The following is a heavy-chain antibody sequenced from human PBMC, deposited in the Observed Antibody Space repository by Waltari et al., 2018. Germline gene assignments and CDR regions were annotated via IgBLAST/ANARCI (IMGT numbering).Heavy chain of an antibody. CDR1: GGTFSSYA. D-gene: IGHD6-19*01. J-gene: IGHJ4*02. V-gene: IGHV3-23*04. CDR2: ISGSGGST. CDR3: AKSVTVAPPHFDY. Sequence: VQLVQSGAEVKKPGSSVTVSCKASGGTFSSYAISWVRRAPGKGLEWVSAISGSGGSTYYADSVKGRFTISRDNSKNTLYLQMNSLRAEDTAVYYCAKSVTVAPPHFDYWGQGTLVTVSS.